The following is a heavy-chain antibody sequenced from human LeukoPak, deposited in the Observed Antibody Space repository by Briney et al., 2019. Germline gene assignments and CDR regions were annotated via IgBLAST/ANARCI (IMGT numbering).Heavy chain of an antibody. D-gene: IGHD2-21*02. J-gene: IGHJ3*02. CDR3: SREFPFCGADCFSGVFDI. V-gene: IGHV1-18*01. CDR2: ISAYNGNT. CDR1: GYTFTSFG. Sequence: ASVKVSCKASGYTFTSFGINWVRQAPGQGLEWMGWISAYNGNTNYAQRLQGRVTMTTDTSTSTAYMELRSLRYDDTAVYYCSREFPFCGADCFSGVFDIWGQGTMVTVS.